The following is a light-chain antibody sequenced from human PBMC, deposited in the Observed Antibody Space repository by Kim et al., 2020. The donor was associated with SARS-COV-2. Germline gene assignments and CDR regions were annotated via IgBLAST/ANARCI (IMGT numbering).Light chain of an antibody. CDR3: QQLSSYPRT. CDR2: AAS. CDR1: QGISSD. V-gene: IGKV1-9*01. Sequence: ASVGERVTITCRASQGISSDLAWYQQIPGKAPKLLIYAASTLSSGVPSRFSGRGFGTEFTLTVSSLQPEDFATYYCQQLSSYPRTFGQGTKVDIK. J-gene: IGKJ1*01.